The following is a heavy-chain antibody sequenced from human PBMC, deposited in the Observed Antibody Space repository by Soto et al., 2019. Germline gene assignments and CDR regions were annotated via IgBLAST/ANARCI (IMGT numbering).Heavy chain of an antibody. CDR3: AKDLYRAEEPIRGAFDI. J-gene: IGHJ3*02. CDR2: ISGGGGST. CDR1: GFRFSSYG. V-gene: IGHV3-23*01. D-gene: IGHD5-12*01. Sequence: GGSLRLSCRTSGFRFSSYGMHWVRQAPGKGPEWVAFISGGGGSTYFVDSVKGRFTISRDNSKNTLYLQMNSLRAEDTAVYYCAKDLYRAEEPIRGAFDIWGQGTMVT.